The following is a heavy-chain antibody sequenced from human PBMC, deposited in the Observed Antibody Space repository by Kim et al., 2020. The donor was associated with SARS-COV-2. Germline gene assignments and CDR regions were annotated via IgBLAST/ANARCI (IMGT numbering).Heavy chain of an antibody. D-gene: IGHD6-13*01. V-gene: IGHV3-66*01. J-gene: IGHJ6*02. CDR3: ARVLAAGSYYYYGMDV. Sequence: SVKRRFTISRDNCKNTLYIQMNSLRAEDTAVYYCARVLAAGSYYYYGMDVWGQGTTVTVSS.